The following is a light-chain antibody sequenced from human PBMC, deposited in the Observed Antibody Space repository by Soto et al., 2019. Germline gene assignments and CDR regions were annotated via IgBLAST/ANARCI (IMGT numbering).Light chain of an antibody. J-gene: IGLJ2*01. Sequence: SSELTQPPSVSVAPGQTARITCGGNNIGSRSVHWYQQNPGQAPALVVYDDSDRPSGIPERFSGSNSGNTATLTISRVEAGDEADYYCQVWDGSSDHPVFGGGTKVTVL. CDR2: DDS. V-gene: IGLV3-21*02. CDR1: NIGSRS. CDR3: QVWDGSSDHPV.